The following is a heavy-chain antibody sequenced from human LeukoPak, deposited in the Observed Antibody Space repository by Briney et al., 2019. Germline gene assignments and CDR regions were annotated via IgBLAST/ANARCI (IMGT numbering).Heavy chain of an antibody. Sequence: SETLSLTCAVYGGSFSGYYWSWIRQPPGKGLEWIGAINHSGSTNYNPSLKSRVTISVDTSKNQFSLKLSSVTAADTAVYYCARGVEAGIAAAGRRGFDYWGQGTLVTVSS. CDR3: ARGVEAGIAAAGRRGFDY. V-gene: IGHV4-34*01. CDR1: GGSFSGYY. D-gene: IGHD6-13*01. J-gene: IGHJ4*02. CDR2: INHSGST.